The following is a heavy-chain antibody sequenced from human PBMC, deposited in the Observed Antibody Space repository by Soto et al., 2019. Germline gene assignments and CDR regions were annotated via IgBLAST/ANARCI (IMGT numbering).Heavy chain of an antibody. CDR1: GYTLSEVS. Sequence: ASVKVSCKXSGYTLSEVSIHWVRQTPGKGLEWMGGFDPENDETSYAQKFQGRVTLTEDTSTDTAYLELSSLRSEDTAIYYCAIAAYCSGATCYSDYNWFDPWGQGTLVTVS. J-gene: IGHJ5*02. CDR3: AIAAYCSGATCYSDYNWFDP. CDR2: FDPENDET. D-gene: IGHD2-15*01. V-gene: IGHV1-24*01.